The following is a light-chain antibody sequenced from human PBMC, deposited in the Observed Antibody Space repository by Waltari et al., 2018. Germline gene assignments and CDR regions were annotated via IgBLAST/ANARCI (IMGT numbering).Light chain of an antibody. V-gene: IGKV3-11*01. CDR2: DAS. J-gene: IGKJ3*01. CDR3: QQRSNWPRFT. CDR1: QSVNNY. Sequence: VLTQSPAPLSLSPGEKATLSCRARQSVNNYLAWYQEKPGQAPRLLIYDASNRATGIPGRFSGSGSGTDVTLTISSLEPEDFAVYYCQQRSNWPRFTFGPGTRVDIK.